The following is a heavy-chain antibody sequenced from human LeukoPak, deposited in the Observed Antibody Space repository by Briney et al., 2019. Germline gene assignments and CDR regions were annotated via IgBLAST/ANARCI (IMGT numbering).Heavy chain of an antibody. D-gene: IGHD3-22*01. CDR1: GFNFDDYV. V-gene: IGHV3-20*04. CDR2: INWNGGSR. Sequence: GGSLRLSCAASGFNFDDYVTNWVRQAPGKGLEWVSGINWNGGSRGYADSVKGRFTISRDNAKNSLYLQMNSLRAEDTALYYCARSRHSYDSTGFPHYWGQGTLVTVSS. CDR3: ARSRHSYDSTGFPHY. J-gene: IGHJ4*02.